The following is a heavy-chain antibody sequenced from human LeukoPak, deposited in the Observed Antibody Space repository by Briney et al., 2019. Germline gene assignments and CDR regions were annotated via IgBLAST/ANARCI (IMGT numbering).Heavy chain of an antibody. D-gene: IGHD6-19*01. CDR3: ARDQYSSGWLNYYYYGMDV. CDR1: GGTFSSYA. Sequence: SVKVSCKASGGTFSSYAISWVRQAPGQGLEWMGGITPIFGTANYAQKFQGRVTITADESTSTAYMELSSLRSEDTAVYYCARDQYSSGWLNYYYYGMDVWGQGTTVTVSS. CDR2: ITPIFGTA. J-gene: IGHJ6*02. V-gene: IGHV1-69*01.